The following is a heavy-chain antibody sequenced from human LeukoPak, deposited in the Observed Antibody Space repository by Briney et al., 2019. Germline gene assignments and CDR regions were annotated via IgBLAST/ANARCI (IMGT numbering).Heavy chain of an antibody. CDR1: GGSFSGYH. D-gene: IGHD5-12*01. V-gene: IGHV4-34*01. CDR2: LNPGGSS. J-gene: IGHJ4*02. CDR3: ARDGYTASWFN. Sequence: NPSETLSLTCAVYGGSFSGYHWSWIRQPPGKGLEWIGELNPGGSSNGNPSLKGRITISVDTSKNQFSLKLTSVTAADTAVYYCARDGYTASWFNWGPGILVTVSS.